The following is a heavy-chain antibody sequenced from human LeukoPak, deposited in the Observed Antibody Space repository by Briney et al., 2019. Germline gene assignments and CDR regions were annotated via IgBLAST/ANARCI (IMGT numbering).Heavy chain of an antibody. CDR3: SCGDAGIARFDY. V-gene: IGHV4-59*08. J-gene: IGHJ4*02. D-gene: IGHD6-13*01. Sequence: SETLSLTCTVSGGSLSSYYWTWIRQPPGKGLEWIGYIYYTGSSNYNPSLKSRVTISGDTYNNQSPPMLSSVTAADTAVFYCSCGDAGIARFDYWGEGALVTVSS. CDR2: IYYTGSS. CDR1: GGSLSSYY.